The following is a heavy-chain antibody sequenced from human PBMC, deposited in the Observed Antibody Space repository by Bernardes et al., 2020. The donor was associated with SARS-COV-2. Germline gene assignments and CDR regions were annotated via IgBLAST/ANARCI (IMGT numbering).Heavy chain of an antibody. Sequence: GGSLRLSCAASGFTVSDNYLSWVRQAPGKGLEWLSVIFKSGRTYFADSVKGRFTISRDDSKNTLFLQMNRLRVEDTAIYDCARDVEGYSGSTPGLWGQGTMVTVSS. J-gene: IGHJ3*01. CDR3: ARDVEGYSGSTPGL. CDR2: IFKSGRT. V-gene: IGHV3-53*01. CDR1: GFTVSDNY. D-gene: IGHD1-26*01.